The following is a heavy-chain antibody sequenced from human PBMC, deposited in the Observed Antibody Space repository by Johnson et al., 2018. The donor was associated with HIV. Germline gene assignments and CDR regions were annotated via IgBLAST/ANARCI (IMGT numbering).Heavy chain of an antibody. CDR2: IRYDGSNK. V-gene: IGHV3-30*02. D-gene: IGHD6-13*01. J-gene: IGHJ3*02. CDR1: GFTFSSYG. Sequence: QVQLVESGGGVVQPGGSLRLSCAASGFTFSSYGMHWVRQAPGKGLEWVAFIRYDGSNKYYADSVKGRFTISRENAKNSLYLQLNSLRAGDTAGYYCARDHSVRVYSSPASFDIWGQGTMVTVSS. CDR3: ARDHSVRVYSSPASFDI.